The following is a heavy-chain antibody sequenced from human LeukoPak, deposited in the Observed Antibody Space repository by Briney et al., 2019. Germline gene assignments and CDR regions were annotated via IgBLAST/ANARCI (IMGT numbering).Heavy chain of an antibody. Sequence: SETLSLTCTVSGASISGTTYYWGWIRQPPRKGLEWIASIYYSGSTYYNPSLKSRVTISVDTSKNQFSLKLSSVTAADTAVYYCARHKYSSGWPPEGAFDIWGQGTMVTVSS. D-gene: IGHD6-19*01. V-gene: IGHV4-39*01. J-gene: IGHJ3*02. CDR2: IYYSGST. CDR1: GASISGTTYY. CDR3: ARHKYSSGWPPEGAFDI.